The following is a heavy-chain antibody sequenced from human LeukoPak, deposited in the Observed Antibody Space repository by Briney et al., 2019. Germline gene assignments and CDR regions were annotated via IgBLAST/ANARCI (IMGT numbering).Heavy chain of an antibody. J-gene: IGHJ4*02. CDR1: GYTFTAYW. CDR3: ARRCSGVGCYSAGLWDY. D-gene: IGHD2-15*01. V-gene: IGHV5-51*01. Sequence: PGESLRISCQGSGYTFTAYWIGWVRQMPGKGLEWVGIIHPGDSDTRYSPSFQGQVTISADKSITTAYLHWSSLKASDTAMYYCARRCSGVGCYSAGLWDYWGQGTLVTVSS. CDR2: IHPGDSDT.